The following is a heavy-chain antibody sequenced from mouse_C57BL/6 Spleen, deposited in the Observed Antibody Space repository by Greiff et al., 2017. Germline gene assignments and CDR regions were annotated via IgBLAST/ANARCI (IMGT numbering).Heavy chain of an antibody. Sequence: VQLQQSGAELVKPGASVKMSCTASGYTFTSYWITWVKQRPGQGLEWIGDLSPGSGSPNYTEKFESKATLTVDTSSSTAYMQLSSLTSADSAVYYCARLSVDDWGQGTTLTVSS. CDR3: ARLSVDD. V-gene: IGHV1-55*01. J-gene: IGHJ2*01. CDR1: GYTFTSYW. CDR2: LSPGSGSP.